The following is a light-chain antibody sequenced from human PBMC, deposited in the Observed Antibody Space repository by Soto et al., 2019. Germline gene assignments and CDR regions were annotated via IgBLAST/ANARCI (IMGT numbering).Light chain of an antibody. CDR1: QSVSSSY. J-gene: IGKJ4*01. CDR2: GAS. V-gene: IGKV3D-7*01. CDR3: QQDYNLPT. Sequence: EIVLTNSPGTLSLSPWEIATLSCRASQSVSSSYLSWYQQKPGQAPRLLIYGASTRATGIPARFSGSGSGTDFTLTISSLQPEDFAVYYCQQDYNLPTFGGATKVDIK.